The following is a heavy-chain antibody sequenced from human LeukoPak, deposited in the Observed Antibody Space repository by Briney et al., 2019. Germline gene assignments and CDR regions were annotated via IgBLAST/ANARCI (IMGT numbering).Heavy chain of an antibody. V-gene: IGHV4-34*01. J-gene: IGHJ4*02. Sequence: SETLSLTCAVYGGSFSGYYWSWIRQPPGKGLEWIGEINHSGSTNYNPSLKSRVTISVDTSKNQFSLKLSSVTAADTAVYYCARPLYDYVWGSKGIDYWGQRTLVTVSS. CDR1: GGSFSGYY. CDR3: ARPLYDYVWGSKGIDY. D-gene: IGHD3-16*01. CDR2: INHSGST.